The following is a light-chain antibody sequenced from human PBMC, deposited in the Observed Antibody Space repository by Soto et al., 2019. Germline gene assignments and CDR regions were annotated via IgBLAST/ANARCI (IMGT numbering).Light chain of an antibody. CDR1: QSVSNNY. V-gene: IGKV3-20*01. Sequence: EIVLTPSPGTLSLSPGERATLSCRASQSVSNNYLAWYQPKPGQAPRLLIYDASTRATGIPDRVSGSGSGTNFTLTIPTLDPEPFAVYSCHQYCTSPRTFGQGPRLQIK. CDR2: DAS. J-gene: IGKJ5*01. CDR3: HQYCTSPRT.